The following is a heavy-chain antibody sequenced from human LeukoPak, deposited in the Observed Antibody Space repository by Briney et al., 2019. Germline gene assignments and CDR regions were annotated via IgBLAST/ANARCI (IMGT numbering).Heavy chain of an antibody. J-gene: IGHJ4*02. CDR1: GFTFSSCG. CDR3: ARSTTYYYDSSGDSDFDY. V-gene: IGHV3-33*01. Sequence: GRSLRLSCAASGFTFSSCGMHWVRQAPGKGLEWVAVIWYDGSNKYYADSVKGRFTISRDNSKNTLYLQMNSLRAEDTAVYYCARSTTYYYDSSGDSDFDYWGQGTLVTVSS. D-gene: IGHD3-22*01. CDR2: IWYDGSNK.